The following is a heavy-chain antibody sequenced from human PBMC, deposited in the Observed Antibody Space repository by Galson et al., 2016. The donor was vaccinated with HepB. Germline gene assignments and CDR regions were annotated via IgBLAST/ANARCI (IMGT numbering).Heavy chain of an antibody. Sequence: SLRLSCAVTGFIFDNYAMSWVRQRPGKGLEWVSGISASGGETYYAVSVKGRFTISSDNSRNTVYLQMDSLTGDDTAIYYCAKGGRSDPWGQGTLVTVSS. D-gene: IGHD1-1*01. V-gene: IGHV3-23*01. CDR2: ISASGGET. J-gene: IGHJ5*02. CDR1: GFIFDNYA. CDR3: AKGGRSDP.